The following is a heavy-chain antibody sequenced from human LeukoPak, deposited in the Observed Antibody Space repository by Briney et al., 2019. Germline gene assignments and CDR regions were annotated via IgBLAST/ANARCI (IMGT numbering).Heavy chain of an antibody. CDR2: ISPNSGGA. V-gene: IGHV1-2*02. J-gene: IGHJ4*02. CDR3: ARGGGRYSVDY. D-gene: IGHD1-26*01. Sequence: ASVKVSCKASGYTFIDYYMHWVRQAPGQGHEWIGWISPNSGGAKYVQKFQGRVTMTRDTSITTVYMELSGLSFDDTAVYYCARGGGRYSVDYWGQGTLVTVSS. CDR1: GYTFIDYY.